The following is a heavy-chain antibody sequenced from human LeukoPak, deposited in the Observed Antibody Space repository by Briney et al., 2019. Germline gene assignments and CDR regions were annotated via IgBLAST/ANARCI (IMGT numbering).Heavy chain of an antibody. D-gene: IGHD6-13*01. CDR3: ARAYSSSWYYYYGTDV. J-gene: IGHJ6*02. V-gene: IGHV4-34*01. Sequence: SETLSLTCAVYGGSFSGYYWSWIRQPPGKGLEWIGEINHSGSTNYNPSLKSRVTISVDTSKNQFSLKLSSVTAADTAVYYCARAYSSSWYYYYGTDVWGQGTTVTVSS. CDR1: GGSFSGYY. CDR2: INHSGST.